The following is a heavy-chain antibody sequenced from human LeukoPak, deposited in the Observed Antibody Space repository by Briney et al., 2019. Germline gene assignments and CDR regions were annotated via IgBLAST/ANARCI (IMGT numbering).Heavy chain of an antibody. J-gene: IGHJ3*02. Sequence: SETLSLTCTVSGGSISSGGHSWSWIRQPPGKGLEWIGYIYHSGSGSTYYNPSLKSRVTISIDKSKNQFSLKLNSVTAADTAVYYCARESSAGNDAFDIWGQGTMVTVSS. CDR3: ARESSAGNDAFDI. V-gene: IGHV4-30-2*01. CDR2: IYHSGSGST. D-gene: IGHD4-23*01. CDR1: GGSISSGGHS.